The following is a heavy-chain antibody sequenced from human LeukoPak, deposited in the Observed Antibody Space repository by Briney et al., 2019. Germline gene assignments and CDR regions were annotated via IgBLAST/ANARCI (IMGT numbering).Heavy chain of an antibody. CDR2: ISSSSSYI. V-gene: IGHV3-21*01. CDR1: GFTFSSYS. D-gene: IGHD2-21*01. Sequence: GGSLRLSCAASGFTFSSYSMNWVRQVPGKGLEWVSSISSSSSYIYYADSVKGRFTISRDNAKNSLYLQMNSLRAEDTAVYYCARGVITYYYDYWGQGTLVTVSS. J-gene: IGHJ4*02. CDR3: ARGVITYYYDY.